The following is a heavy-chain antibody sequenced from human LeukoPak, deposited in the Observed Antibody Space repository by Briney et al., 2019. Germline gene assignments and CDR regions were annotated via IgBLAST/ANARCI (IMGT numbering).Heavy chain of an antibody. V-gene: IGHV6-1*01. D-gene: IGHD2-2*01. CDR2: TYYRSKWYN. Sequence: SQTLSLTCAISGDSVSSNSAAWNWIRQSPSRGLEWLGRTYYRSKWYNDYAVSVKSRITINPDTSKNQFSLQLNSVTPEDTAVYYCAREGGCSSTTCYEVDYWGQGTLVTVSS. CDR1: GDSVSSNSAA. CDR3: AREGGCSSTTCYEVDY. J-gene: IGHJ4*02.